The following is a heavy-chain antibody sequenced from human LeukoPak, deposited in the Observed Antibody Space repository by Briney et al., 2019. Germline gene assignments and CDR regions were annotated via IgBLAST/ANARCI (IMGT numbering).Heavy chain of an antibody. Sequence: GGSLRLSCVSSGFTFSSYWMSWVRQAPGKGLEWVANIKQDGSEKYYVDSVKGRFTISRDNAKNSLYLQMNSLRAEDTAVYYCASGMTMVGWFDPWGQGTLVTVSS. CDR2: IKQDGSEK. V-gene: IGHV3-7*01. CDR3: ASGMTMVGWFDP. D-gene: IGHD4/OR15-4a*01. J-gene: IGHJ5*02. CDR1: GFTFSSYW.